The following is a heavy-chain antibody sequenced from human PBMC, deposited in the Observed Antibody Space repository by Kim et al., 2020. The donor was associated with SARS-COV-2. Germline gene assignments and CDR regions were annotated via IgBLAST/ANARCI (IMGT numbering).Heavy chain of an antibody. CDR3: ARTTNGWYNWFDF. CDR2: VTPSTGNT. Sequence: ASVKVSCMASGYFFNTYDINWVRQAPGQGLEWLGWVTPSTGNTGYAQKFQGRVTVTRDTSIRTAYMELSNLRSEDTAVYYCARTTNGWYNWFDFWVQVTL. CDR1: GYFFNTYD. V-gene: IGHV1-8*01. D-gene: IGHD6-19*01. J-gene: IGHJ5*01.